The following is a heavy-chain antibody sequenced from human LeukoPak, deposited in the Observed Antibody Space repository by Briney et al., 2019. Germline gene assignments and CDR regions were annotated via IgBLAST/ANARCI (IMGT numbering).Heavy chain of an antibody. CDR2: LYTDGST. CDR3: ARDRGWLQWVFDY. D-gene: IGHD5-24*01. J-gene: IGHJ4*02. Sequence: SSETLSLTCTVSGDSISSGSYYWSWIRQPAGKGLEWIGRLYTDGSTKYNPSLKSRVTISVDTSKHQFSLKLSSVTAADTAVYYCARDRGWLQWVFDYWGQGTLVTVSS. CDR1: GDSISSGSYY. V-gene: IGHV4-61*02.